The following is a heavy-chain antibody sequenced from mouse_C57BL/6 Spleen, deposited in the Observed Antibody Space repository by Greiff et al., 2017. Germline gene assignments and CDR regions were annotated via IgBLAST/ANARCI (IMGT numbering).Heavy chain of an antibody. CDR1: GFTFSSYA. Sequence: EVQLVESGEGLVKPGGSLKLSCAASGFTFSSYAMSWVRQTPEKRLEWVAYISSGGDYIYYADTVKGRFTISRDNARNTLYLQMSSLKSEDTAMYYCTRDRGYYGSSYPYYFDYWGQGTTLTVSS. D-gene: IGHD1-1*01. CDR3: TRDRGYYGSSYPYYFDY. CDR2: ISSGGDYI. V-gene: IGHV5-9-1*02. J-gene: IGHJ2*01.